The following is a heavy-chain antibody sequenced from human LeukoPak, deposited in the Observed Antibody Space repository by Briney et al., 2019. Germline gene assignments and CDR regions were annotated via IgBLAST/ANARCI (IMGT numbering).Heavy chain of an antibody. CDR3: ARDFDYYDSSGYYTPPPLFDY. V-gene: IGHV1-18*01. J-gene: IGHJ4*02. CDR1: GYTFTSYG. Sequence: ASVKVSCKASGYTFTSYGISWVRQAPGQGLEWMGWISAYNGNTNYALKLQGRVTMTTDTSTSTAYMELRSLRSDDTAVYYCARDFDYYDSSGYYTPPPLFDYWGQGTLVTVSS. D-gene: IGHD3-22*01. CDR2: ISAYNGNT.